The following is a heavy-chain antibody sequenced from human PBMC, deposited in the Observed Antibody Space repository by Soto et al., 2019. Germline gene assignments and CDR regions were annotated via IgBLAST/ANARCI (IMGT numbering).Heavy chain of an antibody. J-gene: IGHJ6*02. CDR2: ISGSGGST. V-gene: IGHV3-23*01. D-gene: IGHD3-16*01. CDR3: AKDGVIHGMDV. CDR1: GFPFSSYA. Sequence: EVQLLESGGGLVQPGGSLRLSCAASGFPFSSYAMSWVRQAPGKGLEWVSAISGSGGSTYSADSVKGRFTISRDNSKNTLDLQMNILRAEDTAVYYCAKDGVIHGMDVWGQGTTVTVSS.